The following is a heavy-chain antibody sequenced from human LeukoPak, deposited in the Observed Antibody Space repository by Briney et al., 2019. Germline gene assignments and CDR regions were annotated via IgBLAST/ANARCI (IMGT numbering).Heavy chain of an antibody. CDR2: MNPNSGNT. Sequence: ASVKVSCKASRYTFTGYDINWVRQATGQGLEWMGWMNPNSGNTGYAQKVQGRVTMTRNTSISTAYMELSSLRSEDTAVYYCARGLAAAAHYYFDYWGQGTLVTVSS. V-gene: IGHV1-8*01. D-gene: IGHD6-13*01. CDR3: ARGLAAAAHYYFDY. J-gene: IGHJ4*02. CDR1: RYTFTGYD.